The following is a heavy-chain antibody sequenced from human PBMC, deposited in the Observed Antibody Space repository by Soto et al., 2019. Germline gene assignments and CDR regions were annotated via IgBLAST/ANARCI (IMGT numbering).Heavy chain of an antibody. CDR1: GFSLNTYW. Sequence: GESLKISCKASGFSLNTYWIAWVRQMPGKGLEWMGAIFPGDSDTRYSPSFQGQVTISADRSLSIAYIQWGSLRASDSATYYCARQGTPYSGSGYYYEMAVWGPGTKVTVSS. CDR2: IFPGDSDT. CDR3: ARQGTPYSGSGYYYEMAV. V-gene: IGHV5-51*01. D-gene: IGHD5-18*01. J-gene: IGHJ6*02.